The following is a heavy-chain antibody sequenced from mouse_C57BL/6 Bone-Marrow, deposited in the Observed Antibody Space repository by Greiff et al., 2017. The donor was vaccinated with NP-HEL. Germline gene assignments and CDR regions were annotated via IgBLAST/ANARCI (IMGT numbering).Heavy chain of an antibody. CDR2: IYPRSGNT. D-gene: IGHD5-1*01. CDR1: GYTFTSYG. Sequence: QVQLQQSGAELARPGASVKLSCKASGYTFTSYGISWVKQRTGQGLEWIGEIYPRSGNTYYNEKFKGKATLTADKASSTAYMELRRLTSEDSAVYFCVRKGPRTYLAWFAYSGQGTLVTVSA. V-gene: IGHV1-81*01. CDR3: VRKGPRTYLAWFAY. J-gene: IGHJ3*01.